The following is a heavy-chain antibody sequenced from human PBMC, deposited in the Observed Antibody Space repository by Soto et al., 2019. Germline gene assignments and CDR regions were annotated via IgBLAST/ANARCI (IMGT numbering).Heavy chain of an antibody. D-gene: IGHD3-22*01. V-gene: IGHV3-30*03. CDR3: STLILGDVFDI. CDR2: ISYDGSEK. CDR1: GFTFSRYG. Sequence: PGGSLRLSCAASGFTFSRYGMHWVRQAPGKGLEWVAVISYDGSEKHYSDSVEGRFTISRDNPRNTLFLQLDSLRDEDTAVYYCSTLILGDVFDIWGQGTMVTVSS. J-gene: IGHJ3*02.